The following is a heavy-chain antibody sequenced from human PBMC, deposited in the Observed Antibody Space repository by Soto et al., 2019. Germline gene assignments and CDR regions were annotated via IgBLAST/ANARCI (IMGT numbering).Heavy chain of an antibody. V-gene: IGHV3-66*02. CDR3: ARARGDSDFDYYMDV. CDR1: GFTVSSNY. D-gene: IGHD7-27*01. J-gene: IGHJ6*03. CDR2: IYSGGST. Sequence: GGSLRLSCAASGFTVSSNYMSWVHQAPGKGLEWVSVIYSGGSTYYADSVKGRFTISRDNSKNTLYLQMNSLRAEDTAVYYCARARGDSDFDYYMDVWGKGTTVTVSS.